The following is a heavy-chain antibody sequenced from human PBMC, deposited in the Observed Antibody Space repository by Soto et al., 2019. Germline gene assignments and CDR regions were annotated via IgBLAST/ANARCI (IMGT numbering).Heavy chain of an antibody. Sequence: WASVKVSCKASGGTFSSYAISWVRQAPGQGLEWMGGIIPIFGTANYAQKFQGRVTITADESTSTAYMELSSLRSEDTAVYYCAREGANYDILTGYYLVSPFDYWGQGTLVTVSS. D-gene: IGHD3-9*01. CDR1: GGTFSSYA. CDR2: IIPIFGTA. V-gene: IGHV1-69*13. CDR3: AREGANYDILTGYYLVSPFDY. J-gene: IGHJ4*02.